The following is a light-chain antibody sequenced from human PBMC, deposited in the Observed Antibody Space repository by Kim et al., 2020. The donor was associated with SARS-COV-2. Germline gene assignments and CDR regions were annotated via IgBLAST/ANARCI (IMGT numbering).Light chain of an antibody. CDR2: WAS. Sequence: RDTINCKSSQSVLYSANNQNYLAWYQQKPGQPPKLLIYWASTREYGVPDRFSGSGSGTEFTLTISSLQAEDVAVYYCQQYYSTPYTFGQGTKLEI. V-gene: IGKV4-1*01. J-gene: IGKJ2*01. CDR1: QSVLYSANNQNY. CDR3: QQYYSTPYT.